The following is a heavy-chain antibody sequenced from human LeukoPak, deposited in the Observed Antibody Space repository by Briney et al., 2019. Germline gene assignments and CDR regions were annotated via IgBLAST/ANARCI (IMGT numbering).Heavy chain of an antibody. D-gene: IGHD5-18*01. V-gene: IGHV4-39*01. CDR1: GGSISGSSYY. CDR2: IYYSGST. CDR3: AVPDTTALGVEIRKVDTAFDF. J-gene: IGHJ3*01. Sequence: SETLSLTCSVSGGSISGSSYYWAWIRQPPGKGLEWIGSIYYSGSTYYNPSLKSRVTISVDTSKNQFSLKLSSVTAADTAVYYCAVPDTTALGVEIRKVDTAFDFWGQGTMVTVSS.